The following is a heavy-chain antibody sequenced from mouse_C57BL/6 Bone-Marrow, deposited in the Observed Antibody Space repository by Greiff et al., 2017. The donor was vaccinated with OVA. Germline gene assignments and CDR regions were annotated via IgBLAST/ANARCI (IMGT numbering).Heavy chain of an antibody. CDR2: IDPSDSYT. V-gene: IGHV1-59*01. D-gene: IGHD1-1*01. CDR3: ARDGLPSGYGSSYGY. J-gene: IGHJ2*01. CDR1: GYTFTSYW. Sequence: QVHVKQSGAELVRPGTSVKLSCKASGYTFTSYWMHWVKQRPGQGLEWIGVIDPSDSYTNYNQKFKGKATLTVDTSSSTAYMQLSSLTSEDSAVYYCARDGLPSGYGSSYGYWGQGTTLTVSS.